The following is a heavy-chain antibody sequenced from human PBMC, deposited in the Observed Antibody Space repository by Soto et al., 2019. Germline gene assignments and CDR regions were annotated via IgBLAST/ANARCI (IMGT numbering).Heavy chain of an antibody. CDR2: LIPILGIA. CDR1: GGTFSSYT. Sequence: QVQLVQSGAEVKKPGSSVKVSCKASGGTFSSYTISWVRQAPGQGLEWMGRLIPILGIANYAQKFQGRVTITADKSTSTAYMELSRLRSEDTAVYYWARDEGGTYSYGSGSSFDYWGQGTLVTVSS. J-gene: IGHJ4*02. D-gene: IGHD3-10*01. V-gene: IGHV1-69*08. CDR3: ARDEGGTYSYGSGSSFDY.